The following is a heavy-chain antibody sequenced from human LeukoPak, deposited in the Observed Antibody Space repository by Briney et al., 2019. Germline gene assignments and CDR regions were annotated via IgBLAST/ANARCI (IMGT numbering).Heavy chain of an antibody. CDR2: VYSSGFT. J-gene: IGHJ4*02. V-gene: IGHV4-4*09. D-gene: IGHD2-8*02. Sequence: SETLSLTCTVSGGSINGYFWSWIRQPPGKGLQWIGFVYSSGFTNYNPSLKSRVSISLDTSKTQFSLELSSVTAADTAMYYCARYYCSDGTGRYLDYWAQGTVVTVSS. CDR3: ARYYCSDGTGRYLDY. CDR1: GGSINGYF.